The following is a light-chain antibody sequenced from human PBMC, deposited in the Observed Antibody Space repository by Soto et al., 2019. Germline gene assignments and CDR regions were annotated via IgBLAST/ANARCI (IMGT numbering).Light chain of an antibody. CDR1: SSDVGGYNY. CDR2: DVS. CDR3: SSYRSSSTFV. J-gene: IGLJ1*01. V-gene: IGLV2-14*01. Sequence: HSALTQPASVSGSPGQSITISCTGTSSDVGGYNYVSWYQQHPGKAPKLMIYDVSNRPSGVSNRFSGSKSGNTASLTISGLQAEDEADYYCSSYRSSSTFVFGTGTKVTVL.